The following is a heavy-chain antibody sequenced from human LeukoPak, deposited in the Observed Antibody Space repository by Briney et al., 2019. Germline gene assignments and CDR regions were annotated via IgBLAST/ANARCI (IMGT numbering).Heavy chain of an antibody. CDR1: GFTFSSYG. Sequence: PGRSLRLSCAASGFTFSSYGMHWVRQAPGKGLEWVAVIWYDGSNKYYADSVKGRFTISRDNSKNTLYLQMNSLRAEDTAVYYCARDCSSTSCYFLYYYYGMDVWGQGTTVTVSS. V-gene: IGHV3-33*01. CDR3: ARDCSSTSCYFLYYYYGMDV. CDR2: IWYDGSNK. D-gene: IGHD2-2*01. J-gene: IGHJ6*02.